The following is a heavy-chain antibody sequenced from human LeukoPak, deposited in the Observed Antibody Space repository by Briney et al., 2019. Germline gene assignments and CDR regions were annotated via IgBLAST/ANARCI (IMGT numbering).Heavy chain of an antibody. Sequence: SETLSLTCTVSGVSISSYYWSWIRQPPGKGLEWIGYIYYSGSTNYNPSLKSRVTISVDTSKNQFSLKLSSVTAADTAVYYCARVAAARRSRYYFDYWGQGTLVTVSS. CDR3: ARVAAARRSRYYFDY. CDR2: IYYSGST. V-gene: IGHV4-59*01. D-gene: IGHD6-13*01. CDR1: GVSISSYY. J-gene: IGHJ4*02.